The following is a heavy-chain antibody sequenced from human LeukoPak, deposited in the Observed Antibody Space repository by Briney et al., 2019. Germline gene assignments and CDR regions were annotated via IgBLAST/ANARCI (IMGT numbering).Heavy chain of an antibody. V-gene: IGHV1-2*02. J-gene: IGHJ4*02. CDR2: INPNSGGT. Sequence: ASVKVSCTASGYTFTGYYMHWVRQAPGQGLEWMGWINPNSGGTNYAQKFQGRVTMTRDTSISTAYMELSRLRSDDTAVYYCARGDSSSWYWNFDYWGQGTLVTVSS. CDR1: GYTFTGYY. D-gene: IGHD6-13*01. CDR3: ARGDSSSWYWNFDY.